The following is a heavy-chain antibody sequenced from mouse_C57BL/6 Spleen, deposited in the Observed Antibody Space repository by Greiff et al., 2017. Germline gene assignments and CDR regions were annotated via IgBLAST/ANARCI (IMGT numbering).Heavy chain of an antibody. CDR1: GFNIKDYY. CDR3: TTCGDGSSFWYFGG. J-gene: IGHJ1*03. Sequence: EVKLVESGAELVRPGASVKLSCTASGFNIKDYYMHWVKQRPEQGLEWIGRIDPEDGDTEYAPKFQGKATMTGDTSSNTAYLQLSSLTSEDTAVYYCTTCGDGSSFWYFGGWGTRPTVTVSS. V-gene: IGHV14-1*01. CDR2: IDPEDGDT. D-gene: IGHD1-1*01.